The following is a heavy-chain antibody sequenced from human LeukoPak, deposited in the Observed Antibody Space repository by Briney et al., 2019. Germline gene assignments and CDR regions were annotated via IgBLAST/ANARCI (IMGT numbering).Heavy chain of an antibody. CDR2: IYDSGST. J-gene: IGHJ5*02. D-gene: IGHD3-16*01. V-gene: IGHV4-39*01. Sequence: SETLSLTCTVSGGSIRSSYYYWGWIRQPPGKGLEWIGSIYDSGSTYYNPSLKSRVTISVDTSKNQFSLKLSSVTAADTAVYYCARGQGSYDYVWGSYPNWFDPWGQGTLVTVSS. CDR3: ARGQGSYDYVWGSYPNWFDP. CDR1: GGSIRSSYYY.